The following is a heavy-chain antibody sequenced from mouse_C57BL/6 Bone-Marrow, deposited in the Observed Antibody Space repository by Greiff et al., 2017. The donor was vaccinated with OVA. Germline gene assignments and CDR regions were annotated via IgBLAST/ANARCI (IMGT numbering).Heavy chain of an antibody. CDR2: IYPRSGNT. D-gene: IGHD2-1*01. CDR3: VYGNYRYYFDY. J-gene: IGHJ2*01. V-gene: IGHV1-81*01. Sequence: VQLKQSGAELARPGASVKLSCKASGYTFTSYGISWVKQRTGQGLEWIGEIYPRSGNTYYNEKFKGKATLTADKSSSTAYMELRSLTSEDSAVYFCVYGNYRYYFDYWGQGTTLTVSS. CDR1: GYTFTSYG.